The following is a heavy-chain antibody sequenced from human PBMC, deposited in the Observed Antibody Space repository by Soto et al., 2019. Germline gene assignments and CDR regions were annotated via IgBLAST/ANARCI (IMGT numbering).Heavy chain of an antibody. V-gene: IGHV1-2*04. CDR1: GYTFTGYY. D-gene: IGHD1-26*01. Sequence: ASVKVSCKASGYTFTGYYMHWVRQAPGQGLEWMGWINPNSGGTNYAQKFQGWVTMTRDTSISTAYMELSRLRSDDTAVYYCARVIFGVGVGATGAFDIWGQGTMVTVSS. CDR2: INPNSGGT. CDR3: ARVIFGVGVGATGAFDI. J-gene: IGHJ3*02.